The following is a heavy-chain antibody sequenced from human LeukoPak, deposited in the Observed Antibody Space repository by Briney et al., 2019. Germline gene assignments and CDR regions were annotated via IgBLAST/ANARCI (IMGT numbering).Heavy chain of an antibody. CDR2: IYSGGST. Sequence: LPGGSLRLSCAASGFTVSSNYMSWVRQAPGKGLEWVSVIYSGGSTYYADSVKGRFTISRDNSKNTLYLQMNSLRAEDTAVYYCARSILRGLYDSSGSFDYWGQGTLVTVSS. V-gene: IGHV3-53*01. J-gene: IGHJ4*02. D-gene: IGHD3-22*01. CDR1: GFTVSSNY. CDR3: ARSILRGLYDSSGSFDY.